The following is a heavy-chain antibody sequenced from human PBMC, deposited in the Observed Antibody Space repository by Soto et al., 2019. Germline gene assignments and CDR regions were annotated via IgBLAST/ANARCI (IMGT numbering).Heavy chain of an antibody. J-gene: IGHJ4*02. D-gene: IGHD2-2*01. CDR3: ARHVVPAANYFDY. V-gene: IGHV4-59*08. CDR2: IYYSGST. CDR1: GGSINNYY. Sequence: PSETLSLTCTVSGGSINNYYWSWIRQPPGKGLEWIAYIYYSGSTNYNPSLKSRVTISLDTSKNHFSLKLSSVTAAYTAVYYCARHVVPAANYFDYWGQGTLVTVSS.